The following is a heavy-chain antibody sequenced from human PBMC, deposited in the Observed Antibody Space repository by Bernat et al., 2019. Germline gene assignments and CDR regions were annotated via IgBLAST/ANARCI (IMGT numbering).Heavy chain of an antibody. D-gene: IGHD2-2*01. J-gene: IGHJ6*03. V-gene: IGHV3-15*01. CDR1: GFTFSNAW. CDR2: IKSKTDGGTT. CDR3: TADIVVVPAAIHYYYMDV. Sequence: EVQLVESGGGLVKPGGSLRLSCAASGFTFSNAWMSWVRQAPGKGLEWVGSIKSKTDGGTTDYAAPVKGRFTISRDDSKNTLYLQMNSLKTEDTAVYYCTADIVVVPAAIHYYYMDVWGKGTTVTVTS.